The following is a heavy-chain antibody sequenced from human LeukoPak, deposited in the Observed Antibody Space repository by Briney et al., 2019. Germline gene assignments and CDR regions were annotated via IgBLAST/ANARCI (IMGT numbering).Heavy chain of an antibody. CDR2: ISGSGGST. J-gene: IGHJ4*02. CDR3: AKSREIWSGYYFFDY. Sequence: PGGSLRLSCAASGFTFSSYAMSWVRQAPGKGLEWVSAISGSGGSTYYADSVKGRFTISRDNSKNTLYLQMNSLRAEDTVVYYCAKSREIWSGYYFFDYWGQGTLVTVSS. V-gene: IGHV3-23*01. CDR1: GFTFSSYA. D-gene: IGHD3-3*01.